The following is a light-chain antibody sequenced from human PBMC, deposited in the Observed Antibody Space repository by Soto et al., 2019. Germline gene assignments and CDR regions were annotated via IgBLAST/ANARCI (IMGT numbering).Light chain of an antibody. CDR2: EVS. CDR1: SSDVGGYNY. Sequence: SALPQPPSASGSPGQSVTISCTGTSSDVGGYNYVSWYQQHPGKAPKLMIYEVSKRPSGVPDRFSGSKSGNTASLTVSGLQAEDEADYYCSSYAGSNVVFGTGTKVTVL. CDR3: SSYAGSNVV. V-gene: IGLV2-8*01. J-gene: IGLJ1*01.